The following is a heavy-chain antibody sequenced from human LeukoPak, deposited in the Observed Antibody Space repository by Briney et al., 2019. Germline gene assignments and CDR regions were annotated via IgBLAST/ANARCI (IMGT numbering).Heavy chain of an antibody. CDR2: IYSGGST. V-gene: IGHV3-53*01. CDR3: VKDYSTIAAAANPLFDY. D-gene: IGHD6-13*01. J-gene: IGHJ4*02. Sequence: GGSLRLSCAASGFTVSSNHMSWVRQAPGKGLEWVSVIYSGGSTYNADSVKGRFTISRDNSKNTLYLQMHSLRVEDTAVYYCVKDYSTIAAAANPLFDYWGQGALVTVSS. CDR1: GFTVSSNH.